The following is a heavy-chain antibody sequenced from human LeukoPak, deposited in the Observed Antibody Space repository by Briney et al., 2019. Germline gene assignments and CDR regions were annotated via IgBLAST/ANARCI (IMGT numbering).Heavy chain of an antibody. CDR2: ISAYNGNT. CDR1: GYTFTSYG. CDR3: ARDLRFLEWLFGATSDYYYGMDV. D-gene: IGHD3-3*01. V-gene: IGHV1-18*01. J-gene: IGHJ6*02. Sequence: ASVKVSCKASGYTFTSYGISWVRQAPGQGLEWMGCISAYNGNTNYAQKLQGRVTMTTDTSTSTAYMELRSLRSDDTAVYYCARDLRFLEWLFGATSDYYYGMDVWGQGTTVTVSS.